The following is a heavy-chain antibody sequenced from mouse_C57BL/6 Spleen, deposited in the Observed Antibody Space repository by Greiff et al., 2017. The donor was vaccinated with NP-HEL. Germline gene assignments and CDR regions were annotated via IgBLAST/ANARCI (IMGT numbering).Heavy chain of an antibody. V-gene: IGHV5-4*01. CDR2: ISDGGSYT. Sequence: DVMLVESGGGLVKPGGSLKLSCAASGFTFSSYAMSWVRQTPEKRLEWVATISDGGSYTYYPDNVKGRFTISRDNAKNNLYLQMSHLKSEDTAMYDCARDQVTTVPFDYWGQGTTLTVSS. CDR1: GFTFSSYA. J-gene: IGHJ2*01. CDR3: ARDQVTTVPFDY. D-gene: IGHD1-1*01.